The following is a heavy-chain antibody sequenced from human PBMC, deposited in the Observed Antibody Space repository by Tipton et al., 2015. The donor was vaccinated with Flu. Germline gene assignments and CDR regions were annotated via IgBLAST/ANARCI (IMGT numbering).Heavy chain of an antibody. CDR3: ARDLRGYSGYTGGDAFDV. J-gene: IGHJ3*01. D-gene: IGHD5-12*01. CDR2: ISHSGST. CDR1: GGSISSGNYY. V-gene: IGHV4-61*02. Sequence: PGLVKPSQTLSLTCTVSGGSISSGNYYWTWIRQPAGKGLEWIGRISHSGSTNYNASLNGRVTMSVDPSKGQLSLRLSSATAADTAKYYCARDLRGYSGYTGGDAFDVWGQGTMVTVSS.